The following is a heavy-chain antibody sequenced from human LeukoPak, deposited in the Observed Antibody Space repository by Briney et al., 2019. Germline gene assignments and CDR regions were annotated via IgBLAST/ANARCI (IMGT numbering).Heavy chain of an antibody. Sequence: GSVKVSCKASGYTFTSYGISWVRQAPGQGLEWMGWISAYNGNTNYAQKLQGRVTMTTDTSTSTAYMELRSLRSDDTAVYYCARAPHLWFGEYHYYYYYMDVWGKGTTVTISS. CDR1: GYTFTSYG. J-gene: IGHJ6*03. CDR2: ISAYNGNT. CDR3: ARAPHLWFGEYHYYYYYMDV. V-gene: IGHV1-18*01. D-gene: IGHD3-10*01.